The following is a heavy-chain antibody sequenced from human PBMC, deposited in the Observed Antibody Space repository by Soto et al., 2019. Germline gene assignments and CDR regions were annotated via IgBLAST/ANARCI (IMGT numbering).Heavy chain of an antibody. CDR2: INPDSGDT. J-gene: IGHJ4*02. CDR1: GYTFTAYY. Sequence: QVHLVQSGAEVKKPGASVKVSCKASGYTFTAYYMHWVRQAPGEGLEWMGWINPDSGDTNYAQNFQGRVTMTRDTSINTAYMELSRLKSNDTAVYYCARVAPSRSSTRYVPWGQGTLVTVSS. CDR3: ARVAPSRSSTRYVP. V-gene: IGHV1-2*02. D-gene: IGHD2-2*01.